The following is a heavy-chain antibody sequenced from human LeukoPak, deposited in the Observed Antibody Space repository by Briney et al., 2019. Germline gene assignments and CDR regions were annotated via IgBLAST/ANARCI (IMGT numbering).Heavy chain of an antibody. D-gene: IGHD4-23*01. CDR3: VRAPRYYGGKASYLDY. CDR1: GFTFSTYG. J-gene: IGHJ4*02. CDR2: ISSNGGRT. Sequence: PGGSLRLSCSASGFTFSTYGMHWVRQAPGEGLEYVSAISSNGGRTYYADSVKGRFTISRDNSKNTVYFQMSSLRPDDTAVYYCVRAPRYYGGKASYLDYWGQGSLVTVSS. V-gene: IGHV3-64*05.